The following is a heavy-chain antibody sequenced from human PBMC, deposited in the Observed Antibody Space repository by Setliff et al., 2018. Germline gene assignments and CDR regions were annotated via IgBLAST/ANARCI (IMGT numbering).Heavy chain of an antibody. V-gene: IGHV3-23*01. CDR1: GLIFGNYA. J-gene: IGHJ4*02. CDR2: ISGSGRNT. CDR3: ATDSGSSRLYNFWSGYSPN. Sequence: PGGSLRLSCAASGLIFGNYAMNWVRQAPGKGLEWVSGISGSGRNTYYAESVQGRFTISRDNSKNTLYLQMNSLRLEDTAVYYCATDSGSSRLYNFWSGYSPNWGQGTLVTVSS. D-gene: IGHD3-3*01.